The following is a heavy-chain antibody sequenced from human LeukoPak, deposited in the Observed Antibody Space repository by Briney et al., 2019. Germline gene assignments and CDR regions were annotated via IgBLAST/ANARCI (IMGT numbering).Heavy chain of an antibody. V-gene: IGHV4-59*01. CDR3: ARERGSGYSYGMDV. Sequence: SETLSLTCTVSGGSISSYYWSWIRQPPGKGLEWIGYIYYSGSTKYNPSLKSRVTISVDTSKNQFSLKLNSVTTADTAVYYCARERGSGYSYGMDVWGQGTTVTVSS. CDR1: GGSISSYY. J-gene: IGHJ6*02. D-gene: IGHD5-12*01. CDR2: IYYSGST.